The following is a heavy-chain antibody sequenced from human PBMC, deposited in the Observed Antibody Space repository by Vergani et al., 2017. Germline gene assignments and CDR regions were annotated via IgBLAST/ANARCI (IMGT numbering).Heavy chain of an antibody. CDR1: GFTFSSYG. Sequence: QVQLVESGGGVVQPGRSLRLSCAASGFTFSSYGMHWVRQAPGQGLEWVAVIWYDGSNKYYADSVKGRFTISRDNSKNTLYLQMNSLRAEDTAVYYCAKEVRGGPYAYFDYWGQGTLVTVSS. CDR3: AKEVRGGPYAYFDY. D-gene: IGHD2-2*01. CDR2: IWYDGSNK. V-gene: IGHV3-33*06. J-gene: IGHJ4*02.